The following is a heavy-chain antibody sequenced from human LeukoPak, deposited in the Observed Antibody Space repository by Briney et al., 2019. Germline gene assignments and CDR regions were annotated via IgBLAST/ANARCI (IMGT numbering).Heavy chain of an antibody. J-gene: IGHJ5*02. D-gene: IGHD2-15*01. CDR1: GYTFTSYG. V-gene: IGHV1-69*13. CDR3: ARMSGYCSGDSCYGNNWFDP. CDR2: IIPIFATA. Sequence: SVKVSCKASGYTFTSYGISWVRQAPGQGLEWMGGIIPIFATANYAQKFQGRVTITADESTSTAYMELSSLRSEDTAVYYCARMSGYCSGDSCYGNNWFDPWGQGTLVTVSS.